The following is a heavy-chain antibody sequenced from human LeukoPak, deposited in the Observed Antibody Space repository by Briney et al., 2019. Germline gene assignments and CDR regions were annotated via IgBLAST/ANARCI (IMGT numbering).Heavy chain of an antibody. CDR3: AKDGYCSGGSCYSGPADY. CDR1: GFIFTTYT. D-gene: IGHD2-15*01. Sequence: GGSLRLSCEASGFIFTTYTIHWVRQAPGKGLEWVAIISYDGSNKYYADSVKGRFTISRDNSKNTLSLQMNSLRAEDTAVYYCAKDGYCSGGSCYSGPADYWGQGTLVTVSS. V-gene: IGHV3-30*04. J-gene: IGHJ4*02. CDR2: ISYDGSNK.